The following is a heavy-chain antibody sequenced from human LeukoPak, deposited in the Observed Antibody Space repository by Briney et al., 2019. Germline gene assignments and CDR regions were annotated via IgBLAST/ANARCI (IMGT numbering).Heavy chain of an antibody. CDR1: VFTFTSYA. CDR3: ATRITLVRGVMLGGDY. Sequence: TGGSLRLSCAASVFTFTSYAMNGVRQAPGEGLEWVSAISASGGSTYYADSVKGRFTISKDNSKNTLYLQMNSLRAEDTDVYYCATRITLVRGVMLGGDYWGQGTLVTVFS. J-gene: IGHJ4*02. D-gene: IGHD3-10*01. CDR2: ISASGGST. V-gene: IGHV3-23*01.